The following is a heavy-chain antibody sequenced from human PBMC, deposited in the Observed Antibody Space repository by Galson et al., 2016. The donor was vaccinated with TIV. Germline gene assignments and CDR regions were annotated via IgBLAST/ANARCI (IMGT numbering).Heavy chain of an antibody. CDR2: INHFRSS. CDR3: ARIDRGWFDP. D-gene: IGHD1-14*01. Sequence: ETLSLTCGVYGGSVSGYYWGWFRQPPGKGLEWIGEINHFRSSNYNPSLKSRLTISIDTPKKQFSLSLRSVTAADTALYFCARIDRGWFDPWGQGTLVTVSS. V-gene: IGHV4-34*01. J-gene: IGHJ5*02. CDR1: GGSVSGYY.